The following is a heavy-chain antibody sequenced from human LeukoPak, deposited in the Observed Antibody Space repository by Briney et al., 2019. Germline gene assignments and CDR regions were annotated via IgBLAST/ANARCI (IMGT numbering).Heavy chain of an antibody. CDR1: GGTFSSYA. V-gene: IGHV1-2*02. D-gene: IGHD7-27*01. J-gene: IGHJ3*02. Sequence: ASVKVSCKASGGTFSSYAISWVRQAPGQGLEWMGWINPNSGGTNYAQKFQGRVTMTRDTSISTAYMELSRLRSDDTAVYYCARWPVTGDDAFDIWGQGTMVTVSS. CDR3: ARWPVTGDDAFDI. CDR2: INPNSGGT.